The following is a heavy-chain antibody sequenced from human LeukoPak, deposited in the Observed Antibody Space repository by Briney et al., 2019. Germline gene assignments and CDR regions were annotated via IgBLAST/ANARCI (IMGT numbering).Heavy chain of an antibody. CDR1: GYTFTSYG. CDR2: INPNSGNT. D-gene: IGHD1-26*01. V-gene: IGHV1-8*02. J-gene: IGHJ4*02. Sequence: GASVKVSCKASGYTFTSYGISWVRQAPGQGLEWMGWINPNSGNTGYAQKFQGRVTMTRNTSISTAYMELSSLRSEDTAVYYCARFRGSYVDYWGQGTLVTVSS. CDR3: ARFRGSYVDY.